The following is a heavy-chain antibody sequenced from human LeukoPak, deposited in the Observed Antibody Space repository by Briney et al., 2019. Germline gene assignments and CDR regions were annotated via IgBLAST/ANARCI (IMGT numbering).Heavy chain of an antibody. J-gene: IGHJ6*02. CDR2: IGAGEDT. Sequence: GGSLRLSCAASGFTFSSYAMHWVRQVTGKGLEWVSAIGAGEDTYYLGSVKGRFTISRENAKNVLYLQMSSLRVEDTAVYYCVREIRETVITRHYYYGIDVWGQGTTVTVSS. CDR3: VREIRETVITRHYYYGIDV. D-gene: IGHD1-7*01. V-gene: IGHV3-13*04. CDR1: GFTFSSYA.